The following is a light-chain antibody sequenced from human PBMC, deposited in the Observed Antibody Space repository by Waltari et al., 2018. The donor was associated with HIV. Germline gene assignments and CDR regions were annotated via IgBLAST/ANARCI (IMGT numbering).Light chain of an antibody. J-gene: IGKJ2*02. CDR3: QQRSNWPGT. V-gene: IGKV3-11*01. Sequence: EIVLTQSPATLSLSPGERATPSCRASQSVSSYLAWYQQKAGQAPRLLIYDASNRATGIPARFSGSGSGTDFTLTISTLEPEDFAVYYCQQRSNWPGTFGQGTTLEIK. CDR2: DAS. CDR1: QSVSSY.